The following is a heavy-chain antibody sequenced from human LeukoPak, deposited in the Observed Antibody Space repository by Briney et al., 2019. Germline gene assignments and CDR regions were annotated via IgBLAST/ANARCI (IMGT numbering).Heavy chain of an antibody. J-gene: IGHJ4*02. CDR2: INHSGST. CDR3: ARDRITGTRD. CDR1: GGSFSGYY. D-gene: IGHD1-20*01. V-gene: IGHV4-34*01. Sequence: SETLSLTCAVYGGSFSGYYWSWIRQPPGKGLEWIGEINHSGSTNYNPSLKSRVTISVDTSKNQFSLKLSSVTAADTAVYYCARDRITGTRDWGQGTLVTVSS.